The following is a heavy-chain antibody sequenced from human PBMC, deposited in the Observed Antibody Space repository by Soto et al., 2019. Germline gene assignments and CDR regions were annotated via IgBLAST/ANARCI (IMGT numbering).Heavy chain of an antibody. D-gene: IGHD2-2*01. CDR3: TRGGPGYSSTGAAY. CDR1: GDSIRSYY. V-gene: IGHV4-59*01. Sequence: SETLSLTCSVSGDSIRSYYWSWFRQPPGKGLEWIGYISHSGSTKYNPSLKSRVTMSMDTSRNQFSLRMTSVTSADTAFYYCTRGGPGYSSTGAAYGGKGTLVTVPS. J-gene: IGHJ4*02. CDR2: ISHSGST.